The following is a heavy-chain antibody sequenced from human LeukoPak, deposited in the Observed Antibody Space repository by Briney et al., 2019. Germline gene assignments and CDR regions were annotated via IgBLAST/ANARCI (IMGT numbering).Heavy chain of an antibody. CDR1: EFTFSSYW. J-gene: IGHJ4*02. CDR2: IKQDGSEK. Sequence: GGSLRLSCAASEFTFSSYWMSWVRQAPGKGLEWVASIKQDGSEKYYVDSVKGRVTISRDNAKNSLYLQMNSLRAEDTAVYYCAKASAMIVVVSKHFDYWGQGTLVTVSS. D-gene: IGHD3-22*01. V-gene: IGHV3-7*03. CDR3: AKASAMIVVVSKHFDY.